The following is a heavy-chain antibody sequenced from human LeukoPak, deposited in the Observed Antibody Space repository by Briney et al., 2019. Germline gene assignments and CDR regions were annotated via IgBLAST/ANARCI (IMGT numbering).Heavy chain of an antibody. V-gene: IGHV3-23*01. CDR3: AELGITMIGGV. J-gene: IGHJ6*04. Sequence: GGSLRLSCTVSGFTLSSYEMSWIRQAPGKGLEWVSSIDYSGGSSYYADSVKGRFTISRDNASNSLYLQMNSLRAEDTAVYYCAELGITMIGGVWGKGSTVTISS. D-gene: IGHD3-10*02. CDR2: IDYSGGSS. CDR1: GFTLSSYE.